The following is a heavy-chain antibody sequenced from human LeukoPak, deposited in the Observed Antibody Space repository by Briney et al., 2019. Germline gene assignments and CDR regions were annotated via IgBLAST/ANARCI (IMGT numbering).Heavy chain of an antibody. CDR2: ISSSGGTI. CDR3: ARERESVTLPGGYFDY. V-gene: IGHV3-48*03. D-gene: IGHD4-17*01. CDR1: GFTFSRYE. Sequence: GGSLRLSCAASGFTFSRYEMNWVRQAPGKGLEWVSYISSSGGTIYYADSVKGRFTISRDNAKNSLYLQMNSLRAEDTAVYYCARERESVTLPGGYFDYWGQGTLVTVSS. J-gene: IGHJ4*02.